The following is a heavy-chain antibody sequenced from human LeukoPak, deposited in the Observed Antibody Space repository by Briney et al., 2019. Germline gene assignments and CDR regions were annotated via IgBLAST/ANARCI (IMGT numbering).Heavy chain of an antibody. V-gene: IGHV3-48*04. D-gene: IGHD2-21*01. CDR3: ARDPGFAVAR. CDR2: IGGWSSPT. J-gene: IGHJ1*01. Sequence: GGSLRLSCATSGFSFSSYGMNWVRQAPGKGLEWVSYIGGWSSPTDYADSVKGRFTISRDNAKNTLYLEMTNLTVADTAVYYCARDPGFAVARWGQGSLGFVSS. CDR1: GFSFSSYG.